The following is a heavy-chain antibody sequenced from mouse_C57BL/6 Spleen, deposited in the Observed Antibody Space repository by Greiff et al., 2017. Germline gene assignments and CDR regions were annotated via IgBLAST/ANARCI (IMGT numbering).Heavy chain of an antibody. CDR3: ARRETGYWYFDV. Sequence: QVQLQQSGAELARPGASVKMSCKASGYTFTSYTMNWVKQRPGQGLEWIGYINPSSGYTKYNQKFKDKATLTADKSSSTAYMQLSSLTSEDSAVYYCARRETGYWYFDVWGTGTTVTVSS. D-gene: IGHD4-1*01. J-gene: IGHJ1*03. V-gene: IGHV1-4*01. CDR2: INPSSGYT. CDR1: GYTFTSYT.